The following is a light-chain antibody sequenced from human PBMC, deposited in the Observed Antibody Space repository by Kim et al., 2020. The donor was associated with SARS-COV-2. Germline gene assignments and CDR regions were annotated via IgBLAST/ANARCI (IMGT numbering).Light chain of an antibody. CDR2: QDS. Sequence: QGQTARITCSGDKLGDKYACWYQQKPGQSPVLVIYQDSKRPSGIPERFSGSNSGNTATLTISGTQAMDEADYYCQAWDSSTVVFGGGTKLTVL. CDR1: KLGDKY. CDR3: QAWDSSTVV. J-gene: IGLJ2*01. V-gene: IGLV3-1*01.